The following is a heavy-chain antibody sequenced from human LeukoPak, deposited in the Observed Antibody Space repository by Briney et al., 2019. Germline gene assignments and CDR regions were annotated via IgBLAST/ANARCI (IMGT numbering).Heavy chain of an antibody. CDR3: ARVDGSPDY. Sequence: PWASVKVSCKASGGTFSSYAISWVRQAPGKGLEWMGGIIPIFGTANYAQKFQGRVTITADESTSTAYMELSSLRSEDTAIYYCARVDGSPDYWGQGTLVTVSS. V-gene: IGHV1-69*13. CDR2: IIPIFGTA. D-gene: IGHD2-15*01. J-gene: IGHJ4*02. CDR1: GGTFSSYA.